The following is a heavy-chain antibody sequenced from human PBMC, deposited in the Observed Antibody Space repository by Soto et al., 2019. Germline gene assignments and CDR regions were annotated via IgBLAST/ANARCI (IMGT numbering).Heavy chain of an antibody. D-gene: IGHD4-17*01. CDR1: GFAFSSYY. V-gene: IGHV3-7*01. CDR3: AREKRANGYFDY. J-gene: IGHJ4*02. CDR2: IKQDEREK. Sequence: EVKLVESGGGLVQPGGSLRLSCAASGFAFSSYYMSWVRQAPGKGLEWVANIKQDEREKYYLDSVKGRFTISRDDAKNALELQKNSRRVDDTAVYYWAREKRANGYFDYWGQGTLVTVSS.